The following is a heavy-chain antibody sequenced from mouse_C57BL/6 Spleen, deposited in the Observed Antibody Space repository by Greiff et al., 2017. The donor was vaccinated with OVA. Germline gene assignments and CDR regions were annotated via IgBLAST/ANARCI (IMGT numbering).Heavy chain of an antibody. Sequence: VQLQQSGPELVKPGASVKISCKASGYTFTDYYMNWVKQSHGKSLEWIGDINPNNGGTSYNQKFKGKATLTVDKSSSTAYMELRSLTSEDSAVYYCARSGIYYGNYGEFAYWGQGTLVTVSA. J-gene: IGHJ3*01. D-gene: IGHD2-1*01. CDR3: ARSGIYYGNYGEFAY. CDR1: GYTFTDYY. V-gene: IGHV1-26*01. CDR2: INPNNGGT.